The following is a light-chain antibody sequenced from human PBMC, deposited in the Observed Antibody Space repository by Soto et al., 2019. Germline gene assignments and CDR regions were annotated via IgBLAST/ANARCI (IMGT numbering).Light chain of an antibody. CDR2: DAS. Sequence: EIVLTQSTATLSLSPGERATLSCRASQSVSSYLAWYQQKPGQAPRLLIYDASNRATGIPARFSGSGSGTDFTLTISSLEPKDFAVYYCQQRGDWPLTFGGGTKV. J-gene: IGKJ4*01. CDR1: QSVSSY. CDR3: QQRGDWPLT. V-gene: IGKV3-11*01.